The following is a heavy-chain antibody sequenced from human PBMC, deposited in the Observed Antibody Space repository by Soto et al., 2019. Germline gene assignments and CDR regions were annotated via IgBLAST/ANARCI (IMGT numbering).Heavy chain of an antibody. CDR3: ARDYDSSGYYLGY. V-gene: IGHV4-59*01. Sequence: SETLSLTCTVSGGPIGNYYWSWIRQPPGKGLECIGYISHSGSIKYNPSLKNRVSILRDTSKNQFSLKLSSVTAADTAVYYCARDYDSSGYYLGYWGQGTLVTVSS. J-gene: IGHJ4*02. CDR2: ISHSGSI. CDR1: GGPIGNYY. D-gene: IGHD3-22*01.